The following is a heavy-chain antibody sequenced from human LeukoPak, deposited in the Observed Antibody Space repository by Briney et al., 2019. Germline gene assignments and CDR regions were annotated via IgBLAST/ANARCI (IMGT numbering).Heavy chain of an antibody. V-gene: IGHV3-23*01. CDR3: ASQTLYSYGYPDNWFDP. Sequence: PGGSLRLSCAASGFTFSSYAMSWVRQAPGKGLEWVSAISGSGGSTYYADSVKGRFTISRDNSKNTLYLQMNSLRAEDTAVYYCASQTLYSYGYPDNWFDPWGQGTLVTVSS. D-gene: IGHD5-18*01. CDR1: GFTFSSYA. CDR2: ISGSGGST. J-gene: IGHJ5*02.